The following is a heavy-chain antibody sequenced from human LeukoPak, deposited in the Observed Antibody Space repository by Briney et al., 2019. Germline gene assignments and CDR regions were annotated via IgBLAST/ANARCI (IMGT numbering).Heavy chain of an antibody. J-gene: IGHJ4*02. V-gene: IGHV3-64D*09. Sequence: GGSLRLSCAAFGFTFSSYAMSWVRQAPGKGLEFVAAISSNGGTTYHADSVEGRFAISRDNSKNTLFLQMTFLRIEDTAVYYCVRDPAAYYYDSTFDYWGQGTLVTVSA. CDR3: VRDPAAYYYDSTFDY. D-gene: IGHD3-22*01. CDR1: GFTFSSYA. CDR2: ISSNGGTT.